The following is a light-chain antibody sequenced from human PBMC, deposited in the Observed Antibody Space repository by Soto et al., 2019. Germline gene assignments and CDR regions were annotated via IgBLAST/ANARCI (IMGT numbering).Light chain of an antibody. V-gene: IGKV3-20*01. CDR3: PHSASPLRR. CDR2: GAS. Sequence: IGVKNSPGAVSLSNEERASLSCRASQSISSNSLAWYQQKPGQAPRLFIYGASSRATGIPDRFIGSGSGTHFTLTISRLEPEDFALYYCPHSASPLRRFGQGTKVDIK. CDR1: QSISSNS. J-gene: IGKJ1*01.